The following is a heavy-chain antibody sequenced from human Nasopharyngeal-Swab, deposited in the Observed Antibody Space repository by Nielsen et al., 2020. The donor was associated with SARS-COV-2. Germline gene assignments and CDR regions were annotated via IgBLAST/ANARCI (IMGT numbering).Heavy chain of an antibody. CDR3: ARGDGSYYSYYYYYMDV. CDR2: IGTAGDT. D-gene: IGHD1-26*01. J-gene: IGHJ6*03. CDR1: GFTFSSYD. V-gene: IGHV3-13*01. Sequence: GGPLRLSCAASGFTFSSYDMHWVRQATGKGLEWVSAIGTAGDTYYPGSVKGRFTISRENAKNSLYLQMNSLRAGDTAVYYCARGDGSYYSYYYYYMDVWGKGTTVTVSS.